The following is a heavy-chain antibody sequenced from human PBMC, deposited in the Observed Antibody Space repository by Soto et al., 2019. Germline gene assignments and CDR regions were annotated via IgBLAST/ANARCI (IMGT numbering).Heavy chain of an antibody. CDR3: ARLSIAAAGRGYWFDP. J-gene: IGHJ5*02. D-gene: IGHD6-13*01. CDR2: IYPGDSDT. Sequence: PGESLKISCKGSGYSFTSYWIGWVRQMPGKGLEWMGIIYPGDSDTRYSPSFQGQVTISADKPISTAYLQWSSLKASDTAMYYCARLSIAAAGRGYWFDPWGQGTLVTVSS. V-gene: IGHV5-51*01. CDR1: GYSFTSYW.